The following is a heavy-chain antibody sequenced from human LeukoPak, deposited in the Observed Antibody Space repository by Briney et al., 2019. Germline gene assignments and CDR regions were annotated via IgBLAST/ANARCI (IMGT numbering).Heavy chain of an antibody. CDR2: IIPIFGTA. Sequence: SVKVSCTASGGTFSSYAISWVRQALGQGLEWMGGIIPIFGTANYAQKFQGRVTITADESTSTAYMELSSLRSEDTAVYYCARAPQSYYDSRGYYYFDYWGQGTLVTVSS. CDR1: GGTFSSYA. D-gene: IGHD3-22*01. CDR3: ARAPQSYYDSRGYYYFDY. J-gene: IGHJ4*02. V-gene: IGHV1-69*13.